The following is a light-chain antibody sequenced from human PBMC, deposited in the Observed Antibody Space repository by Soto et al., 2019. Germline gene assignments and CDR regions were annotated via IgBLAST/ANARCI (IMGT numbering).Light chain of an antibody. Sequence: QSALTQPASVSGSPGQSITISCTGSSSDLGSYSYVSWYQHHPGKAPRLMIYEVSNRPSGVSNRFSGSKSGNTASLTISGLQAEDEADYYCSSYTSTTTWVFGGGTKRPS. CDR1: SSDLGSYSY. V-gene: IGLV2-14*01. CDR2: EVS. J-gene: IGLJ2*01. CDR3: SSYTSTTTWV.